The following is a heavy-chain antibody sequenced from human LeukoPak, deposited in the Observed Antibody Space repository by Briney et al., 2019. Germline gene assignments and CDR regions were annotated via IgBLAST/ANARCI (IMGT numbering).Heavy chain of an antibody. CDR3: AREASDSSGWYFGDY. D-gene: IGHD6-19*01. Sequence: VASVKVSCKASGYTFTGYYMHWVRQAPGQGLEWMGIINPSGGSTSYAQKFQGRVTMTRDMSTSTVYMELSSLRSEDTAVYYCAREASDSSGWYFGDYWGQGTLVTVSS. CDR1: GYTFTGYY. CDR2: INPSGGST. J-gene: IGHJ4*02. V-gene: IGHV1-46*01.